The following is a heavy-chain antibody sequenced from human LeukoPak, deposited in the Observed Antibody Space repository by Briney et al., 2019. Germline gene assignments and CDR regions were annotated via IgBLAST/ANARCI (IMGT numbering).Heavy chain of an antibody. CDR2: ISSSSSTT. D-gene: IGHD5-18*01. CDR1: GLTFSSYG. V-gene: IGHV3-48*01. Sequence: PGRSLRLSRAASGLTFSSYGMNWVCHAPGEGLERVSYISSSSSTTYYAHSVKGRFTISRDNSKNTLYLQMNSLRAEDTAVYYCAKDLRLRIQLWLDYWGQGTLVTVSS. CDR3: AKDLRLRIQLWLDY. J-gene: IGHJ4*02.